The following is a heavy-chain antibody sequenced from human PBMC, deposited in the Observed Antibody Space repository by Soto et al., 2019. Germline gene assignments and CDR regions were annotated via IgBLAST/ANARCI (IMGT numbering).Heavy chain of an antibody. D-gene: IGHD2-15*01. J-gene: IGHJ6*03. CDR3: ARSGCSGGSCYTVGDYYYYMDV. CDR1: GFTFSSYG. Sequence: GGSLRLSCAASGFTFSSYGMHWVRQAPGKGLEWVAVIWYDGSNKYYADSVKGRFTISRDNSKNTLYLQMNSLRAEDTAVYYCARSGCSGGSCYTVGDYYYYMDVWGKGTTVTVSS. V-gene: IGHV3-33*01. CDR2: IWYDGSNK.